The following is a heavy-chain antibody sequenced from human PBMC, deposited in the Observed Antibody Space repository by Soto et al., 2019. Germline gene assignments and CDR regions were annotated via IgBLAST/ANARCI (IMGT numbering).Heavy chain of an antibody. V-gene: IGHV4-39*01. Sequence: KTXETLSLTCTVAGCSISSSSYYWGWIRQPPGKGLEWIGSIYYSGSTYYNPSLKSRVTISVDTSKNQFSLKLSSVTAADTAVYYCARQLAAAGKVGRYYYYGMDAWGQGTTVTVSS. CDR3: ARQLAAAGKVGRYYYYGMDA. CDR1: GCSISSSSYY. J-gene: IGHJ6*02. CDR2: IYYSGST. D-gene: IGHD6-13*01.